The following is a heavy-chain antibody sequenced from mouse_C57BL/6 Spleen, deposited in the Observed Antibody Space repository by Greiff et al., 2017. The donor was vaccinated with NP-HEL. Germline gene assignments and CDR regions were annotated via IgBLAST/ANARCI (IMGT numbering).Heavy chain of an antibody. CDR3: AGGAYYGSLDY. CDR2: IHPNSGST. V-gene: IGHV1-64*01. J-gene: IGHJ2*01. Sequence: VQLQQSGAELVKPGASVKLSCKASGYTFTSYWMHWVKQRPGQGLEWIGMIHPNSGSTNYNEKFKSKATLTVDKSSSTAYMQLSSLTSEDSAVYYCAGGAYYGSLDYWGQGTTLTVSS. CDR1: GYTFTSYW. D-gene: IGHD1-1*01.